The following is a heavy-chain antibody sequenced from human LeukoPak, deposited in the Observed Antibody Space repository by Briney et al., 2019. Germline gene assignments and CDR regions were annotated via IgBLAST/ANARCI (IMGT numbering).Heavy chain of an antibody. CDR1: GYTFCTYG. J-gene: IGHJ4*02. CDR3: AREGAGILVAPAATYLDY. D-gene: IGHD2-2*01. V-gene: IGHV1-18*01. CDR2: IAAHSGKT. Sequence: ASVKVSCKTSGYTFCTYGITWVRQAPGQGLEWMGWIAAHSGKTKYAQKFQGRVTMTTDTSTSTAYMELRSLRSDDTAMYYCAREGAGILVAPAATYLDYWGQGTLLTVSS.